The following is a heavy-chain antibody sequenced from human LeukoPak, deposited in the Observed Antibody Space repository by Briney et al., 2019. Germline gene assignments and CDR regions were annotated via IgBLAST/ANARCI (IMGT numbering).Heavy chain of an antibody. CDR1: GGSISSSNW. Sequence: PSGTLSLTCAVSGGSISSSNWWSWVRQPPGKGLEWIGEIYHSGSTNYNPSLKSRVTISVDKSKNQFSLKLSSVTAADTAVYYCARVGPRRAKDWFDPWGQGTLVTVSS. J-gene: IGHJ5*02. V-gene: IGHV4-4*02. CDR3: ARVGPRRAKDWFDP. CDR2: IYHSGST.